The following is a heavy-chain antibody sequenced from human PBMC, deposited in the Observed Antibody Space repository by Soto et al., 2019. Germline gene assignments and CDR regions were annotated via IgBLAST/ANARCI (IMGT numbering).Heavy chain of an antibody. D-gene: IGHD2-2*01. CDR1: GYTFTSYA. Sequence: QVQLVQSGAEVKKPGASVKVSCKASGYTFTSYAMHWVRQAPGQRLEWMGWINAGNGNTKYSQKFQGRVTITRDTSASTDYMELSSLRSEDTAVYYCARGRAIVVVVPAASSGYFQHWGQGTLVTVSS. J-gene: IGHJ1*01. CDR3: ARGRAIVVVVPAASSGYFQH. CDR2: INAGNGNT. V-gene: IGHV1-3*01.